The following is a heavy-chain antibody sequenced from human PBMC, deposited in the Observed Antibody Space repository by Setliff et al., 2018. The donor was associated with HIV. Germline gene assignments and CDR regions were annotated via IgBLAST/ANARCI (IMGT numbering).Heavy chain of an antibody. Sequence: TSETLSLTCSVSGGSISSHYWSWIRQPPGKGLEWIGSIYYSGSTNYNPSLKSRVTMAVYTSKNQFSLKLRSVTAADTAVDYCARDLRITLFGGDVYYYYGMDVWGQGTTVTVSS. CDR3: ARDLRITLFGGDVYYYYGMDV. J-gene: IGHJ6*02. CDR2: IYYSGST. CDR1: GGSISSHY. V-gene: IGHV4-59*11. D-gene: IGHD3-3*01.